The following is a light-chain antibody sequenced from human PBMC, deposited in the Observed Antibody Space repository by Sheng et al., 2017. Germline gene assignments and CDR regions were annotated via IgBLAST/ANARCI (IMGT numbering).Light chain of an antibody. CDR2: DDT. CDR3: QVWDNSGDPVV. J-gene: IGLJ2*01. CDR1: NIQSRS. V-gene: IGLV3-21*02. Sequence: SYELTQAPSVSVAPGQTARISCGGLNIQSRSVHWYQQKPGQAPVLVVYDDTVRPSGIPERFAGSNSGDTATLTISRVEAGDEADYFCQVWDNSGDPVVFGGGTKLTVL.